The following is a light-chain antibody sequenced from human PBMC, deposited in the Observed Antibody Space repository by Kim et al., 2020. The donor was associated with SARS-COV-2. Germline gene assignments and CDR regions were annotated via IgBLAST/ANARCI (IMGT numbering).Light chain of an antibody. J-gene: IGLJ3*02. Sequence: SVALGQTARVTWGGSRIGAKSVHWYQQKPGQAPVLVIYRDRNRPSGIPERFSGSNSGNTATLTISRAQAGDEADYYCHVWDSNTAVFGGGTQLTVL. CDR1: RIGAKS. V-gene: IGLV3-9*01. CDR3: HVWDSNTAV. CDR2: RDR.